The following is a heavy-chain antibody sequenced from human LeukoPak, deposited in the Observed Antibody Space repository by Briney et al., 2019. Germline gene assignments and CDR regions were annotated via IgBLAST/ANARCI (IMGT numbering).Heavy chain of an antibody. CDR2: IYYSGST. J-gene: IGHJ4*02. V-gene: IGHV4-59*08. CDR3: ARHQIGYYSSSWHPLGY. Sequence: SETLSLTCTVSGGSISSYYWSWIRQPPGKGLEWIGYIYYSGSTNYNPSLKSRVTISVDTSKNQFSLKLSSVTAADTAVYYCARHQIGYYSSSWHPLGYWGQGTLVTVSS. D-gene: IGHD6-13*01. CDR1: GGSISSYY.